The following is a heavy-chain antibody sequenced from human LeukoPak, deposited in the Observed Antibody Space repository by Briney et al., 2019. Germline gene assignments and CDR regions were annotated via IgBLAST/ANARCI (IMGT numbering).Heavy chain of an antibody. J-gene: IGHJ4*02. V-gene: IGHV3-23*01. Sequence: SLRLSCVASGFILENHAMSWIRQAPGKGLEWVSGTSSNGEVKYYADSVKGRFTVSRDNSKDTLYLQMDSLGVEDTAMYYCARDFNWNEPYYFDYWGPGTLVTVSS. CDR1: GFILENHA. CDR3: ARDFNWNEPYYFDY. D-gene: IGHD1-1*01. CDR2: TSSNGEVK.